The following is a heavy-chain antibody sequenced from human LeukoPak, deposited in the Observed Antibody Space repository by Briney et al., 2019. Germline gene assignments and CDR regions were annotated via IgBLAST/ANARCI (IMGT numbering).Heavy chain of an antibody. Sequence: SETLSLTCAVYGGSFSGYYWSWIRQPPGKGLEWIGEINHSGSTNYNPSLKSRVTISVDTSKNQFSLKLSSVTAADTAVYYCARDPVRYCSGGSCSYGLAFDIWGQGTMVTVSS. V-gene: IGHV4-34*01. J-gene: IGHJ3*02. D-gene: IGHD2-15*01. CDR3: ARDPVRYCSGGSCSYGLAFDI. CDR2: INHSGST. CDR1: GGSFSGYY.